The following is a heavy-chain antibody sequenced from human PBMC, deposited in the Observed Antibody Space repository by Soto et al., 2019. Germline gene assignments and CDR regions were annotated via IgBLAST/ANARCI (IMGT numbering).Heavy chain of an antibody. Sequence: ASVKVSCKASGYTFTSYGISWVRQAPGQGLEWMGWISAYNGNTNYAQKLQGRVTMTTDTSTSTAYMELRSLRSDDTAVYYCARDGLRLGGYSDFDYWGQGTLVTVSS. D-gene: IGHD3-22*01. V-gene: IGHV1-18*01. J-gene: IGHJ4*02. CDR1: GYTFTSYG. CDR2: ISAYNGNT. CDR3: ARDGLRLGGYSDFDY.